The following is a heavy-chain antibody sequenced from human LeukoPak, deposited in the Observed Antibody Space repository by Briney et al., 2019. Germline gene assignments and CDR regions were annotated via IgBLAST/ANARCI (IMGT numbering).Heavy chain of an antibody. D-gene: IGHD3-3*02. Sequence: SVKVSCKASGGTFSSYAISWVRQAPGQGLEWMGGIIPIFGTANYAQKFHGRVTITTDESTSTAYMELSSLRSADTAVYYCAKAAGRNPRETFLAWFWYFDLWGRGTLVTVSS. CDR3: AKAAGRNPRETFLAWFWYFDL. CDR1: GGTFSSYA. V-gene: IGHV1-69*05. CDR2: IIPIFGTA. J-gene: IGHJ2*01.